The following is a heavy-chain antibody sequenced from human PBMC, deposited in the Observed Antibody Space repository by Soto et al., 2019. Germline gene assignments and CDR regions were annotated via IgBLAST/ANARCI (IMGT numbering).Heavy chain of an antibody. CDR2: ISYSGRT. J-gene: IGHJ4*02. CDR1: GASIITDNYF. D-gene: IGHD4-17*01. V-gene: IGHV4-39*01. CDR3: ARRRASDYGGNHHPYYFDR. Sequence: SETLSLTCTVSGASIITDNYFWVWIRQSPRRGLELIGSISYSGRTYDNPSLQSRVTISIDASKNQFSLKLTSVTTADTAVYYCARRRASDYGGNHHPYYFDRWGQGAMVTVSS.